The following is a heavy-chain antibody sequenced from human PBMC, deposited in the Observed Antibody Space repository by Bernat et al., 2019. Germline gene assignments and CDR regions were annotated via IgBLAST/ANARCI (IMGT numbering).Heavy chain of an antibody. J-gene: IGHJ4*02. Sequence: QVQLVESGGGVVQPGRSLRLSCAASGFTFSSYGMHWVRQAPGKGLEWVAVIWYDGSNKYYAESVKGRFTISRDNSKNTLYLQMNSLRAEDTAVYYCARERILDSSGWSWDYWGQGTLVTVSS. CDR2: IWYDGSNK. V-gene: IGHV3-33*01. CDR3: ARERILDSSGWSWDY. CDR1: GFTFSSYG. D-gene: IGHD6-19*01.